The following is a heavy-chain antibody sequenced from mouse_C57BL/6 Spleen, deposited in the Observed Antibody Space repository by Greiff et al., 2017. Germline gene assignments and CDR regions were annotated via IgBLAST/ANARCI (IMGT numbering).Heavy chain of an antibody. J-gene: IGHJ1*03. CDR2: INPNYGTT. D-gene: IGHD1-1*01. CDR1: GYSFTDYN. Sequence: EVKLVESGPELVKPGASVKISCKASGYSFTDYNMNWVKQSNGKSLEWIGVINPNYGTTSYNQKFKGKATLTVDQSSSTAYMQLNSLTSEDSAVYYCARMGYGSSYGWYFDVWGTGTTVTVSS. CDR3: ARMGYGSSYGWYFDV. V-gene: IGHV1-39*01.